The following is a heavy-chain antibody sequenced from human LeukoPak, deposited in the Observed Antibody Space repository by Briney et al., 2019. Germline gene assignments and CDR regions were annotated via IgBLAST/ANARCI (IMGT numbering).Heavy chain of an antibody. CDR2: INPNSGGT. CDR3: ARDSKVSIFGAIYGMDV. V-gene: IGHV1-2*02. CDR1: GYTFTGYY. Sequence: VASVKVSCKASGYTFTGYYMHWVRQAPGQGLEWMGWINPNSGGTNYAQKFQGRVTVTRDTSISTAYMELSRLRSDDTAVYYCARDSKVSIFGAIYGMDVWGQGTTVTVSS. D-gene: IGHD3-3*01. J-gene: IGHJ6*02.